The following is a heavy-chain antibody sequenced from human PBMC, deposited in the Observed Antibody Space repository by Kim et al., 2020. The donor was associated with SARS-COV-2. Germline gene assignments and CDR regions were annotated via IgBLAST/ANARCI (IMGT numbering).Heavy chain of an antibody. CDR3: ARGGLVVVDAGAFDI. Sequence: GGSLRLSCAASGFTFSSYGMHWVRQAPGKGLEWVAVISYDGSNKYYADSVKGRFTISRDNSKNTLYLQMNSLRAEDTAVYYCARGGLVVVDAGAFDIWGQGTMVTVSS. CDR2: ISYDGSNK. D-gene: IGHD2-15*01. V-gene: IGHV3-33*05. CDR1: GFTFSSYG. J-gene: IGHJ3*02.